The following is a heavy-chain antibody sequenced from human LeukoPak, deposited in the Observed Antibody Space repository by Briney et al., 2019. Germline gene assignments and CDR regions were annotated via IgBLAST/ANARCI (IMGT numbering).Heavy chain of an antibody. Sequence: GGSLRLSCAASEFTFDNYAMSWVRQAPGKGLEWVSVISGSGYYSYYADSVKGRFTVFRDNSKTTLYLQMNSLRADDTAVYYCAKDAYSNPTYFDYWGQGTLVTVSS. CDR3: AKDAYSNPTYFDY. V-gene: IGHV3-23*01. D-gene: IGHD5-12*01. CDR1: EFTFDNYA. CDR2: ISGSGYYS. J-gene: IGHJ4*02.